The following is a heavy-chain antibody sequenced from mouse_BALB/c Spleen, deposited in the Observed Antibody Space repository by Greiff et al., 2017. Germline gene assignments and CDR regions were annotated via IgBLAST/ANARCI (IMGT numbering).Heavy chain of an antibody. CDR3: ARTVRLYYFGY. CDR2: INPSTGYT. Sequence: QVQLQQSGAELAKPGASVKMSCKASGYTFTSYWMHWVKQRPGQGLEWIGYINPSTGYTEYNQKFKDKATLTADKSSSTAYMQLSSLTSEDSAVYYCARTVRLYYFGYWGQGTTLTVSS. J-gene: IGHJ2*01. D-gene: IGHD2-14*01. V-gene: IGHV1-7*01. CDR1: GYTFTSYW.